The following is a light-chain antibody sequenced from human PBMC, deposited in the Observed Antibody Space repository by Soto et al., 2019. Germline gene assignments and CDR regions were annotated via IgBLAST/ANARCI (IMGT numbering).Light chain of an antibody. CDR1: NIGTKN. V-gene: IGLV3-9*01. CDR2: NDN. CDR3: QVWDTSTAF. Sequence: SYELTQPLSVSVALGQTARIPCGGTNIGTKNVHWYQQKPGQAPVLVIYNDNSRPSGIPERVSGSNSGSTATLTNSRAQAGDEADYYCQVWDTSTAFFGGGTKLTVL. J-gene: IGLJ2*01.